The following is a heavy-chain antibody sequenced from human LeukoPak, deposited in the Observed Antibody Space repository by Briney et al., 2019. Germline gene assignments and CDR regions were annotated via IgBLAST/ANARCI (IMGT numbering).Heavy chain of an antibody. CDR1: EFSVGSNY. J-gene: IGHJ4*02. V-gene: IGHV3-66*01. CDR2: IYSGGST. Sequence: GGSLRLSCAASEFSVGSNYMSWVRQAPGKGLEWVSVIYSGGSTYYADSVKGRFTISRDNSKNTLYLQMNSLRAEDTAVYYCARDLYRIVVVPHYFDYWGQGTLVTVSS. CDR3: ARDLYRIVVVPHYFDY. D-gene: IGHD3-22*01.